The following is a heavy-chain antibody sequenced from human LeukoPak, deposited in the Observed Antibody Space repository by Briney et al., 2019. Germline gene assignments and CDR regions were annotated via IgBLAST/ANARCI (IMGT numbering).Heavy chain of an antibody. CDR1: GGSISSSSYY. CDR2: IYYSGST. D-gene: IGHD2-15*01. Sequence: PSETLSLTCTVSGGSISSSSYYWGWIRQPPGKGLEWIGSIYYSGSTYYNPSLKSRVTISVDTSKNQFSLKLSSVTAADTAVYYCARQALILNWFDPWGQGTLVTVSS. V-gene: IGHV4-39*01. CDR3: ARQALILNWFDP. J-gene: IGHJ5*02.